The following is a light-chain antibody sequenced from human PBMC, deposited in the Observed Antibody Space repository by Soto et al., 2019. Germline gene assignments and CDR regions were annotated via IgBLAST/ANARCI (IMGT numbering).Light chain of an antibody. J-gene: IGKJ1*01. CDR1: QSISSW. CDR3: QQYNSYRT. CDR2: DAS. Sequence: QITQSPSTLSASVGDRPTVNFRASQSISSWLAWYQQKPGKPPNLLIYDASRLESGVPSRFSGSGSGTDFTLTISSLQPDDSATYYCQQYNSYRTFGQGTKVDIK. V-gene: IGKV1-5*01.